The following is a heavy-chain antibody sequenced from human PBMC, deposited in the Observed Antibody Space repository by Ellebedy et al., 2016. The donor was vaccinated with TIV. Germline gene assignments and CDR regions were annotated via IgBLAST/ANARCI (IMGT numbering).Heavy chain of an antibody. D-gene: IGHD6-13*01. CDR3: ASGVYGGQTFDY. Sequence: GESLKISCKGSGYSFTSYWISWVRQMPGKGLEWMGRIDPSDSYTNYSPSFQGHVTISADKSISTAYLQWSSLKASDTAMYYCASGVYGGQTFDYWGQGTLVTVSS. CDR1: GYSFTSYW. CDR2: IDPSDSYT. J-gene: IGHJ4*02. V-gene: IGHV5-10-1*01.